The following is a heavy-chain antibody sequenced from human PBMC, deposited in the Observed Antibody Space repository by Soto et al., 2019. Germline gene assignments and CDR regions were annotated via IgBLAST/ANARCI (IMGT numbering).Heavy chain of an antibody. V-gene: IGHV4-34*01. D-gene: IGHD3-3*01. CDR2: INHSGTT. CDR1: GGSFSGYS. CDR3: ARARFDSWSQIYYSLDV. Sequence: SETLSLTCAVYGGSFSGYSWTWLRQPPGKGLEWIGEINHSGTTDYNPALKSRVTMSADTSKNQFSLRMTSVTAADTAVYYCARARFDSWSQIYYSLDVWGQGTTVTVSS. J-gene: IGHJ6*02.